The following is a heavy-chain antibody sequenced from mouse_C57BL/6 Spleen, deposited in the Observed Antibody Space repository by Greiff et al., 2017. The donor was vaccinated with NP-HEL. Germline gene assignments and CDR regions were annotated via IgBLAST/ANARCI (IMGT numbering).Heavy chain of an antibody. CDR1: GYSITSGYG. J-gene: IGHJ2*01. V-gene: IGHV3-2*02. D-gene: IGHD1-2*01. CDR3: ARTARIKY. CDR2: ISYSGST. Sequence: ESGPGLVKPSQSLSLTCTVTGYSITSGYGWNWIRQFPGNKLEWMGYISYSGSTNYNPSLKSRISITRDTSKNQFFLHLNSVTTEDTATYYCARTARIKYWGQGTTLTVSS.